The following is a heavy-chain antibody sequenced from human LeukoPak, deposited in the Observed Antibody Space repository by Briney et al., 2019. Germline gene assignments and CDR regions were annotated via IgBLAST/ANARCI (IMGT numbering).Heavy chain of an antibody. D-gene: IGHD3-10*01. CDR2: IYYSGST. CDR3: ARHYYYGSGSVDY. J-gene: IGHJ4*02. CDR1: GGSISSSSYY. V-gene: IGHV4-39*01. Sequence: SETLSLTCTVSGGSISSSSYYWGWIRQPPGKGLERIGSIYYSGSTYYNPSLKSRVTISVDTSKSQFSLKLSSVTAADTAVYYCARHYYYGSGSVDYWGQGTLVTVSS.